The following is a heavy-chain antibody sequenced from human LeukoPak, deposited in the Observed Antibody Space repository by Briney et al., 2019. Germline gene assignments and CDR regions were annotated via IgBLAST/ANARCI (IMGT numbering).Heavy chain of an antibody. CDR3: ASKHYDSSGPEAYYFDY. D-gene: IGHD3-22*01. CDR1: GFTFSDYY. Sequence: PGGSLRLSCAASGFTFSDYYMSWIRQAPGKGLEWVSYISSSGSTIYYADSVKGRFTISRDNAKNSLYLQMNSLRAEDTAVYYCASKHYDSSGPEAYYFDYWGQGTLVTVSS. J-gene: IGHJ4*02. V-gene: IGHV3-11*01. CDR2: ISSSGSTI.